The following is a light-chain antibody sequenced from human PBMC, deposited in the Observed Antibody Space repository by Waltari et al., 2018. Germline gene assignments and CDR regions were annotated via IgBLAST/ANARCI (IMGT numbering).Light chain of an antibody. Sequence: DIQMTQSPSSLSASVGDRVTITCRASQSISSYLNWYQQKPGKAPKLLIYPASSLQSGVPSRFSGSGSGTDFTLTISSLQPEDFATYYCQQSYSTLCWTFGQGTKLEIK. J-gene: IGKJ2*01. CDR2: PAS. V-gene: IGKV1-39*01. CDR1: QSISSY. CDR3: QQSYSTLCWT.